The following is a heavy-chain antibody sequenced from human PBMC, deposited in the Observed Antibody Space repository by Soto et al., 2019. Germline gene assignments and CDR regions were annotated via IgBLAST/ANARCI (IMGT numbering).Heavy chain of an antibody. CDR1: GGSISSSY. D-gene: IGHD3-22*01. V-gene: IGHV4-59*08. CDR3: AGSGYYHNSGMDV. J-gene: IGHJ6*02. Sequence: SETLSLTCTVSGGSISSSYWSWIRQPPGKGLEWIGYIYDSGSTYYNSSLKSRVTMSVDTSKNQFSLKLNSVTAADTAVYYCAGSGYYHNSGMDVWGQGTTVTVSS. CDR2: IYDSGST.